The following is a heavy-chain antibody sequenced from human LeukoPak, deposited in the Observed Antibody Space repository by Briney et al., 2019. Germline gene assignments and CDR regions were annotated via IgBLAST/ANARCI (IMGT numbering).Heavy chain of an antibody. J-gene: IGHJ5*02. D-gene: IGHD1-14*01. CDR2: TYYKSRWDN. CDR3: TRDATRTGWFDP. CDR1: GDSVSSNSAA. Sequence: SQTLSLTCAISGDSVSSNSAAWNWIRQSPSRGLEWLGRTYYKSRWDNDYAESVKGRITINPDTSKNQFSLQLNSVTPEDTAVYYCTRDATRTGWFDPWGQGTLVTVSS. V-gene: IGHV6-1*01.